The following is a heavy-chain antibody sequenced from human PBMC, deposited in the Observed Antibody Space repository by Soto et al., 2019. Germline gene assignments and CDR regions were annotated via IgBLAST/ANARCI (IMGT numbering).Heavy chain of an antibody. CDR3: AKVPRGSNFGYYNF. CDR2: VWKDGSNR. Sequence: GGSLRLSCAASGVTFSDYGMHWVRQAPGKGLEWVAGVWKDGSNRYYVDSVKGRFTISRDNSKNTLYLQMNSLRDEDTAVYYCAKVPRGSNFGYYNFWGQGTLVTVSS. D-gene: IGHD5-18*01. V-gene: IGHV3-30*02. CDR1: GVTFSDYG. J-gene: IGHJ4*02.